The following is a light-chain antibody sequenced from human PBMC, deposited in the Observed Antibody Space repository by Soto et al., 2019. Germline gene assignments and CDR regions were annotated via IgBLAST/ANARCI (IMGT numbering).Light chain of an antibody. J-gene: IGKJ1*01. CDR1: ESVSSNY. V-gene: IGKV3-20*01. Sequence: RSLSPGTSSNLSCRASESVSSNYLAWYQQKPGQAPRLLIYGASSRATGIPDRFSGSGSGTDFTLTISRFETEYCAVHYSQQDPSSHAWRLGQGTKVDIK. CDR3: QQDPSSHAWR. CDR2: GAS.